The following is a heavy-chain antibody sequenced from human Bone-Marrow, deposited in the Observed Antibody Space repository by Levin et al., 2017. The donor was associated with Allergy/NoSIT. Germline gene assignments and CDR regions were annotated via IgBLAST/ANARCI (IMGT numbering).Heavy chain of an antibody. Sequence: GGSLRLSCAASGFTFSSYWMHWVRQAPGKGLVWVSRINSDGSSTSYAASVKGRFTISRDNAKNTLYLQMNSLRAEDTAVYYCARGRVFELVPAAIGYWGQGTLVTVSS. CDR3: ARGRVFELVPAAIGY. J-gene: IGHJ4*02. CDR2: INSDGSST. D-gene: IGHD2-2*01. V-gene: IGHV3-74*01. CDR1: GFTFSSYW.